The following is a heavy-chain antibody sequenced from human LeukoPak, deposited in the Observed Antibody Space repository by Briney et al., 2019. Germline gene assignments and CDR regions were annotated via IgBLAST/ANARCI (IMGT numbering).Heavy chain of an antibody. CDR2: ISSSSSTI. J-gene: IGHJ4*02. Sequence: GGSLRLSCVASGFTFSSYSMNWVRQAPGKGLEWVSYISSSSSTIYYADSVKGRFTISRDNAKNSLYLQMNSLRAEDTAVYYCARAYTAMASYYFDYWGQGTLVTVSS. CDR1: GFTFSSYS. V-gene: IGHV3-48*01. CDR3: ARAYTAMASYYFDY. D-gene: IGHD5-18*01.